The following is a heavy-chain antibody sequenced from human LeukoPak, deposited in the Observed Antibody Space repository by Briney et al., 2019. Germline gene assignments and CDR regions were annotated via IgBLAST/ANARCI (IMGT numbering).Heavy chain of an antibody. CDR3: ARDKGYYDFWSGYYYYYMDV. CDR1: GFTFSSYS. J-gene: IGHJ6*03. V-gene: IGHV3-21*01. D-gene: IGHD3-3*01. Sequence: PGGSLRLSCTASGFTFSSYSMNCIRQAPGKGLEWVSSISSSSNYIYYADSVKGRFTISRDNAKNSLYLQMNSLRAEDTAVYYCARDKGYYDFWSGYYYYYMDVWGKGTTVTVSS. CDR2: ISSSSNYI.